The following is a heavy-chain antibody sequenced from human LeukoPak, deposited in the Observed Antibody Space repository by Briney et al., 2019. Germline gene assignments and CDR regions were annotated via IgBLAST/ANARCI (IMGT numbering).Heavy chain of an antibody. V-gene: IGHV4-39*01. J-gene: IGHJ4*02. CDR2: IFFSGST. CDR3: ARHVEIAVAGPIEY. Sequence: SETLSLSCTVSGASISNSRDYWGWIRQPPGRGLEWIGSIFFSGSTYYNPSLKSRAAISVDSSKNQFSLKLSSVTAADTAFYYCARHVEIAVAGPIEYWGQGTLVPVSS. CDR1: GASISNSRDY. D-gene: IGHD6-19*01.